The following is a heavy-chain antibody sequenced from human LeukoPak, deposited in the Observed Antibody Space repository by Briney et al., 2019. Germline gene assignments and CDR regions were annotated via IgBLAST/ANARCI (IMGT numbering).Heavy chain of an antibody. V-gene: IGHV3-53*01. Sequence: GGSLRLSCAASGFTISSNYMSWVRQAPGKGLEWVSVIYAGGSTYYADSVKGRFTFSRDNSKNTLYLQMNSLRAEDTAVYYCARGFNRGFDPWGQGTLVTVSS. J-gene: IGHJ5*02. CDR2: IYAGGST. CDR3: ARGFNRGFDP. CDR1: GFTISSNY. D-gene: IGHD1-14*01.